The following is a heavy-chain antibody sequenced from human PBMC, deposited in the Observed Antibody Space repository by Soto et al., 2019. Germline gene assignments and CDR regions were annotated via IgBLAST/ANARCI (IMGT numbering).Heavy chain of an antibody. CDR3: AREPYYYDSSGYHPSAHFDY. CDR1: GGSISSGGYY. D-gene: IGHD3-22*01. CDR2: IYYSGST. J-gene: IGHJ4*02. Sequence: SATLSLTCTVSGGSISSGGYYWSWIRQHPGKGLEWIGYIYYSGSTYYNQSLKSRVTISVDTSKNQFSLKLSSVTAADTAVYYCAREPYYYDSSGYHPSAHFDYWGQGTLVTVSS. V-gene: IGHV4-31*03.